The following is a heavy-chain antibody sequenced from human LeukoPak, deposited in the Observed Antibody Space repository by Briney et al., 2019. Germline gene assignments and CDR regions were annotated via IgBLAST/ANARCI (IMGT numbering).Heavy chain of an antibody. CDR1: GGSISSYY. J-gene: IGHJ4*02. D-gene: IGHD6-19*01. CDR2: IYYSGST. Sequence: SETLSLTCTVSGGSISSYYWSWIRQPPGKGLERIGYIYYSGSTNYNPSLKSRVTISVDTSKNQFSLKLSSVTAADTAVYYCARGTAVAGTDYWGQGTLVTVSS. V-gene: IGHV4-59*01. CDR3: ARGTAVAGTDY.